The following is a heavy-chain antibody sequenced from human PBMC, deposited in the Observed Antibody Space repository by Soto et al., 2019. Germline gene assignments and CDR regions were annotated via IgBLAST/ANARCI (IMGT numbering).Heavy chain of an antibody. CDR1: GFTVSSNY. Sequence: GGSLTPCCAASGFTVSSNYMSWVRPSPGKGLEWVSSISSTTNYIYYGDSMKGRFTISRDNAKNSLYLEMNSLRAEDTAVYYCARESEDLTSNFDYWGQVTLVTGSS. J-gene: IGHJ4*02. V-gene: IGHV3-21*06. CDR3: ARESEDLTSNFDY. CDR2: ISSTTNYI.